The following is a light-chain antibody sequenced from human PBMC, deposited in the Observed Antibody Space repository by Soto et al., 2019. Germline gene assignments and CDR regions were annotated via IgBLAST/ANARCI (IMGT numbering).Light chain of an antibody. J-gene: IGLJ1*01. CDR3: SSYTTSSTPSYV. Sequence: QSALTQPASVSGSPGQSITISCTGTSSDVGGYNSVSWYQQHPGKAPKLMIYEVSDRPLGVSNRFSGSKSGNTASLTISGLQAEDEADYYCSSYTTSSTPSYVFGTGTKVTAL. CDR2: EVS. CDR1: SSDVGGYNS. V-gene: IGLV2-14*01.